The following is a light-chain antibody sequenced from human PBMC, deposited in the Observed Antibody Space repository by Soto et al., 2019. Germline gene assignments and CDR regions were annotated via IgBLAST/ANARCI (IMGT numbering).Light chain of an antibody. CDR3: SSFTSSSTYV. J-gene: IGLJ1*01. CDR1: SSDVGGYNY. V-gene: IGLV2-14*01. CDR2: EVS. Sequence: QSAPTQPASVSGSPGQSITISCTGTSSDVGGYNYVSWYQQHPGKAPKLMIYEVSNRPSGVSYRFSGSKSGNTASLTISGLQAEDEADYYCSSFTSSSTYVFGNGTKVTVL.